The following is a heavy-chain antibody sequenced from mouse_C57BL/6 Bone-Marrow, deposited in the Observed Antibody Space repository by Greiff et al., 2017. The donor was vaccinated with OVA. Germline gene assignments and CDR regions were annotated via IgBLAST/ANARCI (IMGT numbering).Heavy chain of an antibody. CDR1: GFTFSNYW. J-gene: IGHJ4*01. CDR2: IRLKSDNYAT. D-gene: IGHD3-2*02. V-gene: IGHV6-3*01. CDR3: TGAAQPYYAMDY. Sequence: EVKLVESGGGLVQPGGSMKLSCVASGFTFSNYWMNWVRQSPGRGLEWVARIRLKSDNYATHYAESVKGRFTISRDDSKSSVYLHMNNLRAEDTGIYYCTGAAQPYYAMDYWGQGTSVTVSS.